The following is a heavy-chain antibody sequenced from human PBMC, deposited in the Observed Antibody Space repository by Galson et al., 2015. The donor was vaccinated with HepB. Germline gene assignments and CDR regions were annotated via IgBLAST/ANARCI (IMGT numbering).Heavy chain of an antibody. CDR3: ARGGESPQGLDY. CDR2: ISSSSSYT. D-gene: IGHD3-16*01. V-gene: IGHV3-11*06. CDR1: GFTFSDYY. J-gene: IGHJ4*02. Sequence: SLRLSCAASGFTFSDYYMSWLRQAPGKGLEWVSYISSSSSYTNYADSVKGRFTISRDNAKNSLYLQMNSLRAEDTAVYYCARGGESPQGLDYWGQGTLVTVSS.